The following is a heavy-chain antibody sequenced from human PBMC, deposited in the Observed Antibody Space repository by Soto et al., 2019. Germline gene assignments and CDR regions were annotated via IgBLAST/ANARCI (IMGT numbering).Heavy chain of an antibody. CDR1: GFTFSSHA. Sequence: PGGYLRLSCAASGFTFSSHAMSWVRQAPGKGLPWVSAISGSGGSTYYADSVKGRFTISRDNSKNTLYLQMNSLRAEDTAVYYCTKDVYEFWSGYQLNAFDIRGQATMVTVSS. J-gene: IGHJ3*02. D-gene: IGHD3-3*01. V-gene: IGHV3-23*01. CDR2: ISGSGGST. CDR3: TKDVYEFWSGYQLNAFDI.